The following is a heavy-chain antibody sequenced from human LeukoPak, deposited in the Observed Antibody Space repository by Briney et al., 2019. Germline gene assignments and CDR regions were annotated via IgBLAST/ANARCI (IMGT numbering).Heavy chain of an antibody. D-gene: IGHD3-22*01. CDR2: IYSGGST. V-gene: IGHV3-66*01. CDR3: ARDLVVGYYYYYGMDV. J-gene: IGHJ6*02. CDR1: GFTVSSNY. Sequence: PGGSLRLSCAASGFTVSSNYMSWVRQAPGKGLEWVSVIYSGGSTYYADSVKGRFTISRDNSKNTLYLQMNSLRAEDTAVYYCARDLVVGYYYYYGMDVWGQGTTVTVSS.